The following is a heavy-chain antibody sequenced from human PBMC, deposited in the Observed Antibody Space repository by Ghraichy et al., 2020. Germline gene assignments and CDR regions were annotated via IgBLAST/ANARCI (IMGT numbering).Heavy chain of an antibody. CDR2: IKQDGSEK. CDR3: ACNIVGATNTRYDAIDI. J-gene: IGHJ3*02. CDR1: GFTFSSYW. D-gene: IGHD1-26*01. Sequence: LSLTCAASGFTFSSYWMSWVRQAPGKGLEGVANIKQDGSEKYYVDSVKGRFTISRDNAKNSLYLQMNSLRVEDTAVHYCACNIVGATNTRYDAIDIWGQGTLLTVSS. V-gene: IGHV3-7*01.